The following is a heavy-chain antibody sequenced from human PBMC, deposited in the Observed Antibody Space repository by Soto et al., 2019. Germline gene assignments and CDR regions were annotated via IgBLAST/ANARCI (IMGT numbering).Heavy chain of an antibody. D-gene: IGHD6-13*01. V-gene: IGHV1-69*12. CDR2: IIPIFGTT. CDR3: ARVSSSWYKDYFDY. J-gene: IGHJ4*02. CDR1: GGTFSNYT. Sequence: QVQLVQSGAEVKKPGSSVKVSCKASGGTFSNYTISWVRQAPGQGLEWMGGIIPIFGTTNYAQRFQGRVTITADESTSTAYMELSSLRSEDTAVYYCARVSSSWYKDYFDYWGQRTLGTVSS.